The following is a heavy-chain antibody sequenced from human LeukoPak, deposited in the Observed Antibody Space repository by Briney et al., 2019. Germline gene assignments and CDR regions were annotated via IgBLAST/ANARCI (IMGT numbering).Heavy chain of an antibody. J-gene: IGHJ4*02. D-gene: IGHD3-10*01. V-gene: IGHV3-23*01. Sequence: GGSLRLSCAASGFTFSSYAMSWVCQAPGKGLEWVSGISGSGDSTYYADSVKGRFTISRDNSKNTLYLQMNSLRAEDTAVYYCAKDETMVRGGSRPYWGQGTPVTVSS. CDR1: GFTFSSYA. CDR2: ISGSGDST. CDR3: AKDETMVRGGSRPY.